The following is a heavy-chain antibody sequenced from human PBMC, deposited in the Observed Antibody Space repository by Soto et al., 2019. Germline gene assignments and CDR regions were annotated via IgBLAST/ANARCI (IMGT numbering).Heavy chain of an antibody. D-gene: IGHD3-3*01. CDR3: ATQTISYAWDV. V-gene: IGHV4-4*02. J-gene: IGHJ6*02. CDR1: GGPINSGNW. Sequence: QVQLRESGPGLVKPSGTLSLTCVVSGGPINSGNWWGWVRQPPGKGLEWIGEMHHGGTTYYNPSLKNRIFTSVDKSKNHFSLELTSVTAADTAIYYCATQTISYAWDVWGQGASVTVSS. CDR2: MHHGGTT.